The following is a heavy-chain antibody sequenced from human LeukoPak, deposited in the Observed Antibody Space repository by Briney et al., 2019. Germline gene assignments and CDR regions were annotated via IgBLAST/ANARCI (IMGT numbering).Heavy chain of an antibody. V-gene: IGHV1-69*05. J-gene: IGHJ4*02. CDR3: ARDRGGSSWYLGSYFDY. Sequence: EASVKVSCKASGGTFSSYAISWGQQAPGQGLEWMGGIIPIFGTANYAQKFQGRVTITTDESTSTAYMELSSLRSEDTAVYYCARDRGGSSWYLGSYFDYWGQGTLVTVSS. CDR1: GGTFSSYA. D-gene: IGHD6-13*01. CDR2: IIPIFGTA.